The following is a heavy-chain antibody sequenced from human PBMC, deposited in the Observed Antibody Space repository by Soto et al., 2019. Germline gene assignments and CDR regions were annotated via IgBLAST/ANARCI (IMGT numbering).Heavy chain of an antibody. CDR3: AKEFGPHGAKPRGLWQQLPPEGSAFDI. Sequence: EVQLLESGGGLVQPGGSLRLSCAASGFTFSSYAMSWVRQAPGKGLEWVSGISDSGGSTYYADSVKGRFTISRDNSKNTLYLQMNSLRAEDTAVYYCAKEFGPHGAKPRGLWQQLPPEGSAFDIWGQGTMVTVSS. CDR2: ISDSGGST. CDR1: GFTFSSYA. V-gene: IGHV3-23*01. D-gene: IGHD6-13*01. J-gene: IGHJ3*02.